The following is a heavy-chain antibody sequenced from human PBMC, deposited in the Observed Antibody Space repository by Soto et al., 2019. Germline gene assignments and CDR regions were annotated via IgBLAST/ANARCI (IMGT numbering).Heavy chain of an antibody. CDR1: GGSMRTDDHS. CDR2: IYHTGAT. CDR3: ARDSTRDTSGYGRWFDP. Sequence: QLQLQESGSGLVKPSQTLSLTCTVSGGSMRTDDHSWSWIRQAPGKGLEWIGYIYHTGATHRNPSLSSRVTIPIDTSKSQFSLQRNSVTAADTAVYYCARDSTRDTSGYGRWFDPWGLGILVTVS. D-gene: IGHD5-12*01. V-gene: IGHV4-30-2*01. J-gene: IGHJ5*02.